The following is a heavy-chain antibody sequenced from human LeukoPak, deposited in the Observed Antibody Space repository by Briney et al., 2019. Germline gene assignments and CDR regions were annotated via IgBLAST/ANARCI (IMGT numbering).Heavy chain of an antibody. CDR1: GFFLSDYS. CDR2: ISSTSSYN. CDR3: ARVGRMAVTDY. V-gene: IGHV3-21*01. J-gene: IGHJ4*02. Sequence: PGGSLRLSCAASGFFLSDYSMSWVRQAPGKGLEWVSSISSTSSYNYHADSVKGRFTISRDNAKNSLYLQMISLRAEDTAVYYCARVGRMAVTDYWGQGTLVTVSS. D-gene: IGHD5-24*01.